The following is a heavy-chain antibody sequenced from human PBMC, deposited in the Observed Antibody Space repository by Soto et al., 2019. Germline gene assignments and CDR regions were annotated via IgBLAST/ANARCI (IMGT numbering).Heavy chain of an antibody. J-gene: IGHJ4*02. CDR1: GGSINTFY. CDR2: IFSSGST. D-gene: IGHD5-12*01. CDR3: AREGSYSAYNFAHGIQLWSFDF. Sequence: SETLSLTCTVSGGSINTFYWSWVWQPAGKGLEWIGRIFSSGSTSFNPSLESRVAMSVDTSKNHFSLNLSSVTAADMAVYYCAREGSYSAYNFAHGIQLWSFDFWGQGALVTVSS. V-gene: IGHV4-4*07.